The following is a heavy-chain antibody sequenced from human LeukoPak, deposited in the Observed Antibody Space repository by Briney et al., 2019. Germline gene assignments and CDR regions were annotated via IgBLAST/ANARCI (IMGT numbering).Heavy chain of an antibody. V-gene: IGHV3-30*07. J-gene: IGHJ4*02. D-gene: IGHD2-2*01. CDR1: GFTFSTFA. Sequence: PGGSLRLSCAASGFTFSTFAMVWVRQAPGKGLEWVSLVSFDGTNKFYADSVKGRFTISRDNAKNSLYLQMNSLRAEDTAVYYCARDHLGGYCSSTSCYPDYWGQGTLVTVSS. CDR2: VSFDGTNK. CDR3: ARDHLGGYCSSTSCYPDY.